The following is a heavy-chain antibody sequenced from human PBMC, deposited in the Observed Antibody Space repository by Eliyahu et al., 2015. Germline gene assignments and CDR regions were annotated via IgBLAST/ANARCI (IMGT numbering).Heavy chain of an antibody. J-gene: IGHJ3*02. V-gene: IGHV4-59*01. Sequence: QVQLQEXGPGLVKPSETLSLTXTVSXGSISSYYWSWIRQPPGKGLEWIGYIYYSGSTNXNPSLKSRVTISGDTSKNQFSLKLSSVTAADTAVYYCARSRSGSYYDAFDIWGQGTMVTVSS. D-gene: IGHD1-26*01. CDR3: ARSRSGSYYDAFDI. CDR2: IYYSGST. CDR1: XGSISSYY.